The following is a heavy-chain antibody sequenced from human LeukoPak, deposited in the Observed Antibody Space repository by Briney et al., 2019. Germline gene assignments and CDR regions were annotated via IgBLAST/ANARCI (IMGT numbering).Heavy chain of an antibody. CDR2: IYSGGST. Sequence: GGSLRLSCAASGFTVSSNYMSWVRQAPGKGLGWVSVIYSGGSTYYADSVKGRFTISRDNSKNTLYLQMNSLRAEDTAVYYCARASTTKDAFDIWGQGTMVTVSS. D-gene: IGHD1-26*01. V-gene: IGHV3-53*01. J-gene: IGHJ3*02. CDR1: GFTVSSNY. CDR3: ARASTTKDAFDI.